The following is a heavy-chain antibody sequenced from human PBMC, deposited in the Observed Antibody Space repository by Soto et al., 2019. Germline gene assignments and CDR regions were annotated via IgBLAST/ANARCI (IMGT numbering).Heavy chain of an antibody. J-gene: IGHJ4*02. CDR2: IYYSGST. V-gene: IGHV4-39*01. CDR3: ARNVADAYGFLFDY. CDR1: GGSISSSSYY. Sequence: PSETLSLTCTVSGGSISSSSYYWGWIRQPPGKGLGWIGSIYYSGSTYYNPSLKSRVTISVDTSKNQFSLKLSSVTAADTAVYYCARNVADAYGFLFDYWGQGTLVTVSS. D-gene: IGHD4-17*01.